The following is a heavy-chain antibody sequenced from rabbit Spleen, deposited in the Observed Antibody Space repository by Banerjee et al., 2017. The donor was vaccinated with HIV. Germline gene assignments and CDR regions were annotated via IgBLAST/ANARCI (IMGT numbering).Heavy chain of an antibody. V-gene: IGHV1S45*01. CDR1: GFSFSNKAV. CDR3: ARDLPDIIGWNFGW. D-gene: IGHD4-1*01. Sequence: QEQLVESGGGLVKPEGSLKLSCTASGFSFSNKAVMCWVRQAPGKGLEWIGCINTITGKTVHATWAKGRFTISRASSTTVFLQMTSLTAADTATYFCARDLPDIIGWNFGWWGQGTLVTVS. CDR2: INTITGKT. J-gene: IGHJ3*01.